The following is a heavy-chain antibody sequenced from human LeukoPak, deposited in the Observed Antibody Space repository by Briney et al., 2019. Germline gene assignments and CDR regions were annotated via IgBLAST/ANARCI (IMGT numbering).Heavy chain of an antibody. V-gene: IGHV1-8*02. CDR2: MNPNSGNT. J-gene: IGHJ4*02. Sequence: ASVKVSCKASGYTFTSYGISWVRQAPGQGLEWMGWMNPNSGNTGYAQKFQGRVTMTRNTSISTAYMELSSLRSEDTAVYYCARGRYRKYYFDYWGQGTLVTVSS. CDR1: GYTFTSYG. CDR3: ARGRYRKYYFDY. D-gene: IGHD3-16*02.